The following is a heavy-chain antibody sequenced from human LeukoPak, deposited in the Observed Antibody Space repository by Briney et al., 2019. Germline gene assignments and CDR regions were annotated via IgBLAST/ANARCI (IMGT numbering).Heavy chain of an antibody. D-gene: IGHD6-13*01. CDR3: AVDSSSWYAEDLDWYFDL. Sequence: SSQTLSLTCAVSGGSISSGGYSWSWIRQPPGKGLEWIGYIYHSGSTYYNPSLKSRVTISVDKSKNQFSLKLSSVTAADTAVYYCAVDSSSWYAEDLDWYFDLWGRGTLVTVSS. CDR1: GGSISSGGYS. V-gene: IGHV4-30-2*01. J-gene: IGHJ2*01. CDR2: IYHSGST.